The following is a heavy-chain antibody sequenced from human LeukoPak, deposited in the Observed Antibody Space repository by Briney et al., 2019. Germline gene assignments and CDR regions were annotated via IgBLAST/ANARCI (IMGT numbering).Heavy chain of an antibody. CDR2: ISSSGSTI. Sequence: GGSLRLSCAASGFTFSDYYMSWIRQAPGKGLEWVSYISSSGSTIYYADSVKGRFTISRDNAKNSLYLQMNSLRAEDTAVYYCASPYLRLELRFDAFDIWGQGTMVTVSS. D-gene: IGHD1-7*01. CDR3: ASPYLRLELRFDAFDI. J-gene: IGHJ3*02. V-gene: IGHV3-11*04. CDR1: GFTFSDYY.